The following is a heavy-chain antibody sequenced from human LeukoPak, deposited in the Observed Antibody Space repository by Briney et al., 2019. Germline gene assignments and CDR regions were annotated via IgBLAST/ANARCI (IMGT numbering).Heavy chain of an antibody. D-gene: IGHD3-10*01. CDR1: GGSISSGSYY. Sequence: SETLSLTCTVSGGSISSGSYYWSWIRQPAGKGLEWIGRIYTSGSTNYNPSLKSRVTISVDTSKNQFSLKLSSVTAADTAVYYCARHGVGRGGDFDCWGQGTLVTVSS. J-gene: IGHJ4*02. V-gene: IGHV4-61*02. CDR3: ARHGVGRGGDFDC. CDR2: IYTSGST.